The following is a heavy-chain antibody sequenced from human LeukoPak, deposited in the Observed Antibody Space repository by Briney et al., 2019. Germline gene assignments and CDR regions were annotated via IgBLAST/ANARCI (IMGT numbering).Heavy chain of an antibody. J-gene: IGHJ4*02. Sequence: GGSLRLSCAASGFTFINYAMNWVRQAPGKGLEWVSALSFSGLTTYYADSVRGRFTISRDNSKSTLYLQMNSLRAEDTAVYYCAKAPLSGWYTLYFDYWGQGTLVTVSS. V-gene: IGHV3-23*01. CDR1: GFTFINYA. D-gene: IGHD6-19*01. CDR2: LSFSGLTT. CDR3: AKAPLSGWYTLYFDY.